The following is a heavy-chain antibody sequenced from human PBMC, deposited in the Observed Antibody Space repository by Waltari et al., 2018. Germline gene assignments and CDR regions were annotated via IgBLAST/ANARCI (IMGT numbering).Heavy chain of an antibody. CDR1: GGSFSGYY. V-gene: IGHV4-34*01. CDR2: INHSGST. CDR3: ARRSSGYYYVWPTYFDY. D-gene: IGHD3-22*01. Sequence: QVQLQQWGAGLLKPSETLSLTCAVYGGSFSGYYWSWIRQPPGKGLEWIGEINHSGSTNYNPSLKSRVTISVDTSKNQFSLKLSSVTAADTAVYYCARRSSGYYYVWPTYFDYWGQGTLVTVSS. J-gene: IGHJ4*02.